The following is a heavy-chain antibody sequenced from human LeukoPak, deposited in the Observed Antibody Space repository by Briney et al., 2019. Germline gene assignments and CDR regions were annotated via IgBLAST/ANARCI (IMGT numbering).Heavy chain of an antibody. D-gene: IGHD3-22*01. V-gene: IGHV4-34*01. CDR1: VGSFSGYY. CDR3: ARSPSGYRFWYFDL. Sequence: SETLSLTCADYVGSFSGYYWSWIRQPPGKGLEWIGSMYYSGSTYYNPSLKSRVTISVDTSKNQFSLNLSSVTAADTAVYYCARSPSGYRFWYFDLWGRGTLVTVSS. J-gene: IGHJ2*01. CDR2: MYYSGST.